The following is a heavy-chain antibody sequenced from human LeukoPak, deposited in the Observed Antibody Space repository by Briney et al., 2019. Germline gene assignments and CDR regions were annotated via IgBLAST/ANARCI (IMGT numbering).Heavy chain of an antibody. D-gene: IGHD5-24*01. J-gene: IGHJ4*02. V-gene: IGHV5-51*01. CDR3: ARRRERDGYSLFDY. CDR1: GYIFSSYW. Sequence: GESLKISCKGSGYIFSSYWIGWVRQMPGKGLEWMGVINPRDSDTRYSPSFQGQVTLSGDKSISTAYLQWSSLKASDSAMYYCARRRERDGYSLFDYWGQGTPVTVSS. CDR2: INPRDSDT.